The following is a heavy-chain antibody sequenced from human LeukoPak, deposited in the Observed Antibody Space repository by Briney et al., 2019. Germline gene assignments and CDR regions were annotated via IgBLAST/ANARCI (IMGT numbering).Heavy chain of an antibody. V-gene: IGHV1-2*02. Sequence: GASVKVSCKASGDTFTGYYMHWVRQTPGQGLEWMGWINPNSGGTNYAQKFQGSATMTRDTSISTAYMELSRLRSDDTAVYYCARDFSRGWYEMAYWGQGTLVTVSS. CDR2: INPNSGGT. CDR3: ARDFSRGWYEMAY. J-gene: IGHJ4*02. D-gene: IGHD6-19*01. CDR1: GDTFTGYY.